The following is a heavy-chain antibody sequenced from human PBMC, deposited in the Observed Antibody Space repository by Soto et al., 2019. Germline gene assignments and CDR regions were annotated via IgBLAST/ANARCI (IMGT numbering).Heavy chain of an antibody. CDR3: ASADVEQLAPRYFDY. V-gene: IGHV1-69*13. CDR1: GGTFSSYA. D-gene: IGHD6-6*01. J-gene: IGHJ4*02. CDR2: IIPIFGTA. Sequence: SVKVSCKASGGTFSSYAISWVRQAPGQGLEWMGGIIPIFGTANYAQKFQGRVTITADESTSTAYMELSSLRSEDTAVYYCASADVEQLAPRYFDYWGQGTLVTVSS.